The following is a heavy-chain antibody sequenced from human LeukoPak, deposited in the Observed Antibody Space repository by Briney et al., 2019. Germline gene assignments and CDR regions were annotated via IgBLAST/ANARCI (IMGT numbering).Heavy chain of an antibody. CDR3: ARDGSVLDAFDI. Sequence: NPSETLSLTCTVSGGSISSYYWSWIRQPPGKGLEWIGYIYYSGSTNYNPSLKSRVTISVDTSKNQFSLKLSSVTAADTAVYYCARDGSVLDAFDIWGQGTMVTVSS. CDR1: GGSISSYY. V-gene: IGHV4-59*01. D-gene: IGHD5/OR15-5a*01. CDR2: IYYSGST. J-gene: IGHJ3*02.